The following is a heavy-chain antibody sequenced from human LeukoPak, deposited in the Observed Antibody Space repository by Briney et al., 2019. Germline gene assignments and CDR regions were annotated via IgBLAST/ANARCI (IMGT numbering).Heavy chain of an antibody. CDR2: ISDDRINT. D-gene: IGHD2-21*02. CDR3: ARVVAVTSYYFDY. CDR1: GFTFSSYA. Sequence: GGSLRLSCAASGFTFSSYAMSWARQAPGKGLVWVSRISDDRINTNYADSVKGRFTISRDNAKTSLYLQMNNLRAEDTAVYYCARVVAVTSYYFDYWGQGTLVTVSS. J-gene: IGHJ4*02. V-gene: IGHV3-21*01.